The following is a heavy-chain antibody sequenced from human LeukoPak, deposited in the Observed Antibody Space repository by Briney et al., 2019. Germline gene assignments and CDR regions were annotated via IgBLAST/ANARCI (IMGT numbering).Heavy chain of an antibody. J-gene: IGHJ4*02. CDR1: GGSFSGYY. CDR2: INHSGST. CDR3: ARVLIGTLDY. Sequence: SETLSLTCAVYGGSFSGYYWSWIRQPPGKGLEWIGEINHSGSTNYNPSLKSRVTISVDTSKNQFSLNLSSVTAADTAVYHCARVLIGTLDYWGQGILVTVSS. D-gene: IGHD1-7*01. V-gene: IGHV4-34*01.